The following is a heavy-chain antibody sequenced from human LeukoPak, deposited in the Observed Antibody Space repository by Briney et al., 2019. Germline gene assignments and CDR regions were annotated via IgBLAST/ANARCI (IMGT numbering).Heavy chain of an antibody. D-gene: IGHD3-16*02. CDR3: ARAIMITFGGVIVDDY. CDR1: GYTYTGYY. J-gene: IGHJ4*02. CDR2: INPNSGGT. Sequence: ASVKVSCKASGYTYTGYYMHWVRQAPGQGLEWMGWINPNSGGTNYAQKFRGRVTMTRDTSISTAYMELSRLRSDDTAVYYCARAIMITFGGVIVDDYWGQGTLVTVSS. V-gene: IGHV1-2*02.